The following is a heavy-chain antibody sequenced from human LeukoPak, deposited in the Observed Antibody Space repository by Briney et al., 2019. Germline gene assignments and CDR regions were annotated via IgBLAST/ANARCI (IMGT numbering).Heavy chain of an antibody. D-gene: IGHD5-12*01. CDR1: GFTFSSYS. CDR3: ARGSRRNSGYVLGY. J-gene: IGHJ4*02. V-gene: IGHV3-21*01. Sequence: GGSLRLSCAASGFTFSSYSMNWVRQAPGKGLEWVSSISSSSSYIYYADSVKGRFTISRDNARNSLYLQMNSLRAEDTAVYYCARGSRRNSGYVLGYWGQGTLVTVSS. CDR2: ISSSSSYI.